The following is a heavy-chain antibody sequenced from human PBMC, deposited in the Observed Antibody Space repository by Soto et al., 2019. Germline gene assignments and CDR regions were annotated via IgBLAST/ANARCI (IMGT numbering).Heavy chain of an antibody. J-gene: IGHJ5*02. V-gene: IGHV1-69*12. CDR3: ARDYLASCGGDGPMPVWFDP. Sequence: QVQLVQSGAEVKKPGSSVKVSCKASGGTFSSYAISWVRQAPGQGLEWMGGIIPIFGTANYAQKFQGRVTITADESTSTAYMELSSLRSEDTAVYYCARDYLASCGGDGPMPVWFDPWGQGTLVTVSS. CDR1: GGTFSSYA. CDR2: IIPIFGTA. D-gene: IGHD2-21*02.